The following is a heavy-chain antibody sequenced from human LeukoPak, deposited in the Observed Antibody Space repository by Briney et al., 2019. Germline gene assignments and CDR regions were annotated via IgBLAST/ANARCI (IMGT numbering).Heavy chain of an antibody. D-gene: IGHD3-22*01. CDR3: ARDGWHYYDSSGYWGIDY. CDR2: INPNSGGT. V-gene: IGHV1-2*02. CDR1: GYTFTGYY. J-gene: IGHJ4*02. Sequence: ASVKVSCKASGYTFTGYYMHWVRQAPGQELEWMGWINPNSGGTNYAQKFQGRVTMTRDTSISTAYMELSRLRSDDTAVYYCARDGWHYYDSSGYWGIDYWGQGTLVTVSS.